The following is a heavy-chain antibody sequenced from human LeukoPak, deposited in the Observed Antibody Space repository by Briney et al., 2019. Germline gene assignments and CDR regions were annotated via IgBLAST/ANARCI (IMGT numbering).Heavy chain of an antibody. J-gene: IGHJ6*02. CDR3: AREWDSSGWYGYGMDV. V-gene: IGHV3-74*01. Sequence: GGSLRLSCAASGFTFSSYWVHWVRQAPGKGLVWVSRINSDGSSTSYADSVKGRFTISRDNAKNTLYLQMNSLRAEDTAVYYCAREWDSSGWYGYGMDVWGQGTTVTVSS. CDR1: GFTFSSYW. CDR2: INSDGSST. D-gene: IGHD6-19*01.